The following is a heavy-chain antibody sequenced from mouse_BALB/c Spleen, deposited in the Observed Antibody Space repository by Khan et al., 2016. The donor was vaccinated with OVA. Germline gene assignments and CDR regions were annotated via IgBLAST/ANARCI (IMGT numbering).Heavy chain of an antibody. CDR3: ARECGAGFAY. CDR2: INPGSGNS. CDR1: GYTFTDYY. Sequence: VQLQESGAELARPGASVKLSCKASGYTFTDYYIDWVKQRTGQGLEWIGEINPGSGNSYYNEKFKGKATLTADKSSNPAFVQLSSLTSDDSAVYFCARECGAGFAYWGQGTLVTVSA. V-gene: IGHV1-77*01. J-gene: IGHJ3*01.